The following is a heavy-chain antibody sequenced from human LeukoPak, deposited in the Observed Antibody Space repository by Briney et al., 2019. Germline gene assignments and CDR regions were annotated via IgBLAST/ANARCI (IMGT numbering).Heavy chain of an antibody. Sequence: SETLSLTCTVSGGSISSSSYYWSWIRQHPGKGLEWIGYIYYSGSTYYNPSLKSRVTISVDTSKNQFSLKLSSVTAADTAVYCCARDLRGMDAWGQGTTVTVSS. CDR1: GGSISSSSYY. V-gene: IGHV4-31*03. CDR2: IYYSGST. J-gene: IGHJ6*02. CDR3: ARDLRGMDA.